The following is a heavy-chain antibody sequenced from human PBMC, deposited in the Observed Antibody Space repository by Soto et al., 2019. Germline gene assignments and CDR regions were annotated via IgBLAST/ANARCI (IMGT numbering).Heavy chain of an antibody. V-gene: IGHV1-2*02. CDR1: GYSLTDYY. D-gene: IGHD3-16*01. Sequence: QLVQSGAEVKTPGASLRVSCTASGYSLTDYYIHWLRQAPGQGFEWMGWINPKSGGTSYAEKFRGGVPLTRDTSVSTVYMEVNTLTSGDTAIYYCARGLITVPPYSYFGLDVWGQGATVTVSS. CDR3: ARGLITVPPYSYFGLDV. CDR2: INPKSGGT. J-gene: IGHJ6*02.